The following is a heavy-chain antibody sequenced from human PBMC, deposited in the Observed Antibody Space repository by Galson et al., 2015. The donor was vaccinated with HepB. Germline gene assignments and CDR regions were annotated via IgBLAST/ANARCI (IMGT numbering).Heavy chain of an antibody. J-gene: IGHJ4*02. D-gene: IGHD6-13*01. CDR2: INPNGGST. Sequence: SVKVSCKASGYTFTSYYMHWVRQAPGQGLEWMGIINPNGGSTSYAQKFQGRVTTTRDTSTSTVYMELSSLRSEDTAVYYCARAPRAHSSSWCLDYWGQGTLVTVSS. CDR3: ARAPRAHSSSWCLDY. CDR1: GYTFTSYY. V-gene: IGHV1-46*01.